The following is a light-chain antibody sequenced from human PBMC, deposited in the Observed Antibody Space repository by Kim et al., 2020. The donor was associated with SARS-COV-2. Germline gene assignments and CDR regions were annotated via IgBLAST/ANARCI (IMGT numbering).Light chain of an antibody. V-gene: IGKV3-20*01. CDR1: QSVANRY. CDR2: AAT. Sequence: SPGERATLSCRASQSVANRYLAWYQPKPGQAPRLLIYAATTRATGIPDRFSGSGSGTDFTLAISRLEPEDSAVYYCQQYDNLPRTFGQGTKVDIK. J-gene: IGKJ1*01. CDR3: QQYDNLPRT.